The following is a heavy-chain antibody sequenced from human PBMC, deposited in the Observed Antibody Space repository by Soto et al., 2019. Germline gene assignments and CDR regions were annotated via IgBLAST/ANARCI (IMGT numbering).Heavy chain of an antibody. J-gene: IGHJ4*02. CDR1: GFTFSSYW. CDR3: AIGACGVSGY. D-gene: IGHD2-21*01. Sequence: DVQLVESGGGLVQPGGSLRLYCAASGFTFSSYWMSWVRQAPGKGLEWVANIKQHGSERWYVDSVKGRFTISRDNAKNSLYLQMNSLRPEDTAVYFCAIGACGVSGYWAQGTLVTVSS. CDR2: IKQHGSER. V-gene: IGHV3-7*05.